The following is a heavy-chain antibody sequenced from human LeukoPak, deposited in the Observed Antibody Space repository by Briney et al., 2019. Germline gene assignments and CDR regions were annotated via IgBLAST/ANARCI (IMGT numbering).Heavy chain of an antibody. Sequence: GASVKVSCKASGYTFTRYYMHWVRQAPGQGLEWMGIINPSGGSTSYAQKFQGRVTMTRDTSTSTVYMELSSLRSEDTAVYYCARDLRPDWRSWWFDPWGQGTLVTVSS. D-gene: IGHD3-9*01. CDR1: GYTFTRYY. V-gene: IGHV1-46*01. CDR2: INPSGGST. J-gene: IGHJ5*02. CDR3: ARDLRPDWRSWWFDP.